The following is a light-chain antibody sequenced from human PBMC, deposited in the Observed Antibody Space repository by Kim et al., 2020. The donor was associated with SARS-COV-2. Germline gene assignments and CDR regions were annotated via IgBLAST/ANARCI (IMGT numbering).Light chain of an antibody. CDR1: QTVLYNSNKKNY. V-gene: IGKV4-1*01. Sequence: KATLNCKSSQTVLYNSNKKNYLAGYQRKPGQAPNLLIYWASIRESGVSYRFSGSGSETEFTLTCSSLQAEDVAVFYCQHDYSTPPSFGQGTKLEI. CDR2: WAS. J-gene: IGKJ2*03. CDR3: QHDYSTPPS.